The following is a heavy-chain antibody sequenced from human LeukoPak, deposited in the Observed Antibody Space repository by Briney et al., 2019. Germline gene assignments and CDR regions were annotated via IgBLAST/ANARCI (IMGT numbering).Heavy chain of an antibody. CDR1: GYTFTSYY. D-gene: IGHD5-18*01. V-gene: IGHV1-46*01. Sequence: ASVKVSCKASGYTFTSYYMHWVRQAPGQGLEWMGIINPSGGSTSYAQKFQGRVTMTRDTSTSTVYTELSSLRSEDTAVYYCARDEPLRGYSYAFWGQGTLVTVSS. J-gene: IGHJ4*02. CDR2: INPSGGST. CDR3: ARDEPLRGYSYAF.